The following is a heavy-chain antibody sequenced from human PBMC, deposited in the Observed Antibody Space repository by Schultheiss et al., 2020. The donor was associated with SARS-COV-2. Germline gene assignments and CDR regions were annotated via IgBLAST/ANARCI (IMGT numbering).Heavy chain of an antibody. CDR2: IYHSGST. V-gene: IGHV4-38-2*01. CDR3: ARNDILTGYLFDY. J-gene: IGHJ4*02. D-gene: IGHD3-9*01. CDR1: GYSISSGYY. Sequence: SETLSLTCAVSGYSISSGYYWGWIRQPPGKGLEWIGSIYHSGSTYYNPSLKSRVTISVDTSKNQFSLKLSSVTAADTAVYYCARNDILTGYLFDYWGQGTLVTVSS.